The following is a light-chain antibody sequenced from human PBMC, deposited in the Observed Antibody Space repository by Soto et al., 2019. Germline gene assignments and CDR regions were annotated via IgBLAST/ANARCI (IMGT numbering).Light chain of an antibody. V-gene: IGKV3-20*01. Sequence: VLTQAPGTLRFPPAARASLSCRARQVVTDNYLAWYQQQPGQAPRLVICGASSRTSGIPDRFSASGSGTDFTLTISRLEPEDFAVYYCQQYSRAPLTFGQGTKVDIK. J-gene: IGKJ1*01. CDR1: QVVTDNY. CDR2: GAS. CDR3: QQYSRAPLT.